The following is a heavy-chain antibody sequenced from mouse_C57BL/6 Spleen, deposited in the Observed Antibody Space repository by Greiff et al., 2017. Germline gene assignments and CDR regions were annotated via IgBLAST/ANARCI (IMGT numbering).Heavy chain of an antibody. J-gene: IGHJ4*01. CDR1: GYTFTSYW. CDR3: ARGGSSLYYAMDY. D-gene: IGHD1-1*01. Sequence: VQLQQPGAELVRPGSSVKLSCKASGYTFTSYWMDWVKQRPGQGLEWIGNIYPSDSETHYNQKFKDKATLTVDKSSSTAYMQLSSLTSEDSAVYYCARGGSSLYYAMDYWGQGTSVTVSS. CDR2: IYPSDSET. V-gene: IGHV1-61*01.